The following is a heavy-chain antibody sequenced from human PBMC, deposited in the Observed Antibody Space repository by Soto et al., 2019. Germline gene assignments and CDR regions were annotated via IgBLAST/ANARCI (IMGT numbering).Heavy chain of an antibody. J-gene: IGHJ3*02. CDR2: IYSGGST. V-gene: IGHV3-53*01. CDR1: GCTVSSNY. Sequence: GGSLRPSCAASGCTVSSNYMSWVRQAAGKGLEWVSVIYSGGSTYYADSVKARFTISRDNSKNTLYLQMNSLRAEPTAGYYCARASEWLRAFDIWRQGTIVTVSS. D-gene: IGHD5-12*01. CDR3: ARASEWLRAFDI.